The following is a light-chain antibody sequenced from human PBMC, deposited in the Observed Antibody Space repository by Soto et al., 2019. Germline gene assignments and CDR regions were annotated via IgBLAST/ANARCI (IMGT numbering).Light chain of an antibody. CDR1: QSVSSSY. V-gene: IGKV3-20*01. Sequence: EIVLPQSPGTLSLSPGARATLACRASQSVSSSYLAWYQQKHCQAPRLLIFGASTMATGIPDRFSGSGSGTDFTLTISRLEPDDFAVYYCQQDGSSPLFTFGTGTTVDIK. CDR2: GAS. CDR3: QQDGSSPLFT. J-gene: IGKJ3*01.